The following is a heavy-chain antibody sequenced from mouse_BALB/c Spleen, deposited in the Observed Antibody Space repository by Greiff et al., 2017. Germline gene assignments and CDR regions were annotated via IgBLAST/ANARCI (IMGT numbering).Heavy chain of an antibody. V-gene: IGHV5-6-4*01. CDR1: GFTFSSYT. J-gene: IGHJ4*01. CDR2: ISSGGSYT. D-gene: IGHD2-4*01. CDR3: TREYDYDEEDCAMDV. Sequence: EVQLVESGGGLVKPGGSLKLSCAASGFTFSSYTMSWVRQTPEKRLEWVATISSGGSYTYYPDTVKGRFTISRDNAKNTLYLQMSSLKSEDTARYYCTREYDYDEEDCAMDVWGEGTSVTVSS.